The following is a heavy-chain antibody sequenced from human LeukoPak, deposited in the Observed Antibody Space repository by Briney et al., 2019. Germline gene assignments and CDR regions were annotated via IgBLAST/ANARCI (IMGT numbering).Heavy chain of an antibody. CDR1: GGSISSYY. D-gene: IGHD1-26*01. Sequence: PSETLSLTCTVSGGSISSYYWSWIRQPPGKGLEWIGYIYYSGSTNYNPSLKSRVTISVDTSKNQFSLKLSSVTAADTAVYYCARLNSGSYYHPLDYWGQGTLVTVSS. V-gene: IGHV4-59*01. CDR3: ARLNSGSYYHPLDY. CDR2: IYYSGST. J-gene: IGHJ4*02.